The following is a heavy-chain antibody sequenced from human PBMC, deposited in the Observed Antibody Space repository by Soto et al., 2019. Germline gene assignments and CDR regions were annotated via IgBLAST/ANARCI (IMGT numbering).Heavy chain of an antibody. J-gene: IGHJ4*02. CDR3: ATILVKYCSSTSCPPAFDY. V-gene: IGHV5-51*01. CDR1: GYSFTSYW. CDR2: IYPGDSDT. Sequence: GESLKISCKGSGYSFTSYWIGWVRQMPGKGLEWMGIIYPGDSDTRYSPSFQGQVTISADKSISTAYLQWSSLKASDTAMYYCATILVKYCSSTSCPPAFDYWGQGTLVTVSS. D-gene: IGHD2-2*01.